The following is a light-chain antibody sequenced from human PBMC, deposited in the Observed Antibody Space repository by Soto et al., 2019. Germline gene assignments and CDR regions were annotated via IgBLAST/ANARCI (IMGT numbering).Light chain of an antibody. CDR2: SAS. CDR1: QALSNY. J-gene: IGKJ4*01. CDR3: QQLSRYPLT. V-gene: IGKV1-9*01. Sequence: DIQLTQSPSVLSSSVGDTVTITCRASQALSNYLAWYQQKPGKAPDLLIYSASTLQSGVPSRFSGSGSETELSLTIRALQPEDFATYYCQQLSRYPLTFGQGTKVDIK.